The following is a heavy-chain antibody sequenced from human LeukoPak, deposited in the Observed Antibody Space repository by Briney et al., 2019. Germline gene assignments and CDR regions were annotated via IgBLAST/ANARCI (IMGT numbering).Heavy chain of an antibody. CDR3: WYYYDSSNAVVNAFDI. J-gene: IGHJ3*02. Sequence: ASVTVSCKASGYTFTSYDINWVRQAPGQGLEWMGWINPNSGGTNYAQKFQGRVTMTRDTSISTAYMELSRLRSDDTAVYYCWYYYDSSNAVVNAFDIWGQGTMVTVSS. V-gene: IGHV1-2*02. CDR2: INPNSGGT. D-gene: IGHD3-22*01. CDR1: GYTFTSYD.